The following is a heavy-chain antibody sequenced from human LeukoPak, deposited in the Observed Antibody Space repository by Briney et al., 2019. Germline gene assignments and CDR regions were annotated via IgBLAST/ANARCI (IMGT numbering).Heavy chain of an antibody. CDR1: GLIFPDYS. V-gene: IGHV3-23*01. CDR3: AKITKATTPNY. Sequence: GSPRLSWAAFGLIFPDYSIKRVRQASGKGLEVVSGTTENGRKTYYADSVKGRFSISRDNSKNTLYLQMSDLRVEDSAIYYCAKITKATTPNYWGQGTLVTVSS. CDR2: TTENGRKT. D-gene: IGHD4-17*01. J-gene: IGHJ4*02.